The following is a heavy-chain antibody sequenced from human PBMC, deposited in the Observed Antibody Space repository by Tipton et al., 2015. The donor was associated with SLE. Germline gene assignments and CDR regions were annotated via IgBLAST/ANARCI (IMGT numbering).Heavy chain of an antibody. CDR1: GFTFSSYA. D-gene: IGHD3-3*01. V-gene: IGHV3-23*03. CDR3: ARDFWSGYYRAYDY. Sequence: SLRLSCAASGFTFSSYAMSWVRQAPGKGLEWVSVIYSGGSSTYYADSVKGRFTISRDNALYLQMNSLTAEDTAVYYCARDFWSGYYRAYDYWGQGTLVTVSS. CDR2: IYSGGSST. J-gene: IGHJ4*02.